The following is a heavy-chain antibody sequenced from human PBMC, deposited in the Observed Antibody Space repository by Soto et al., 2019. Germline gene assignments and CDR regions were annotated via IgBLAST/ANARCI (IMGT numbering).Heavy chain of an antibody. CDR3: AKDIAARYYYYGMDV. J-gene: IGHJ6*02. V-gene: IGHV3-30*18. CDR1: GFTFSSYG. CDR2: ISYDGSNK. Sequence: GGSLRLSCVASGFTFSSYGMLWVRQAPGKGLEWVAVISYDGSNKYYADSVKGRFTISRDNSKNTLYLQMNSLRAEDTAVYYCAKDIAARYYYYGMDVWGQGTTVTVSS. D-gene: IGHD6-6*01.